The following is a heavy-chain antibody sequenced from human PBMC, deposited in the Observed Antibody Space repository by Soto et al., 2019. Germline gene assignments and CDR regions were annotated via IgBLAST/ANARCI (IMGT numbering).Heavy chain of an antibody. CDR1: GGSSSGYY. CDR2: INHSGST. CDR3: AIDSRTDFWSGYHNWFDP. J-gene: IGHJ5*02. Sequence: SATVSVTCAVDGGSSSGYYWSWIRKPQGKGLEWIGEINHSGSTNYNPSLKSRVTISVDTSKNQFSLKLSSVTAADTAVYYCAIDSRTDFWSGYHNWFDPWGQGTLGTVSS. V-gene: IGHV4-34*01. D-gene: IGHD3-3*01.